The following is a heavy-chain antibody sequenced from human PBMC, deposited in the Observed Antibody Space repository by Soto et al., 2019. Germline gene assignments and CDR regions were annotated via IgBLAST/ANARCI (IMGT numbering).Heavy chain of an antibody. CDR3: ARGGSWYDLQIFDY. D-gene: IGHD6-13*01. V-gene: IGHV4-59*01. Sequence: SETLSLTCTVAGASTGNFYWSWIRQAPGKRLEWIGTVHYSGSTNYNPSLKSRVTISVDTSKNQFSLKLSSVTAADTAVYYCARGGSWYDLQIFDYWGQGTLVTVSS. CDR1: GASTGNFY. J-gene: IGHJ4*02. CDR2: VHYSGST.